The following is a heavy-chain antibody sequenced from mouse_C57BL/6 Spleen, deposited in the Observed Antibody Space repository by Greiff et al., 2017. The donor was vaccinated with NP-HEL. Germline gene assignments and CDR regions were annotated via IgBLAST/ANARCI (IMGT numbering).Heavy chain of an antibody. CDR2: ISYDGSN. Sequence: EVQLQESGPGLVKPSQSLSLTCSVTGYSITSGYYWNWIRQFPGNKLEWMGYISYDGSNNYNPSLKNRISITRDTSKNQFFLKLNSVTTEDTATYYCATMGDYDYWGQGTTLTVSS. CDR3: ATMGDYDY. D-gene: IGHD2-4*01. CDR1: GYSITSGYY. V-gene: IGHV3-6*01. J-gene: IGHJ2*01.